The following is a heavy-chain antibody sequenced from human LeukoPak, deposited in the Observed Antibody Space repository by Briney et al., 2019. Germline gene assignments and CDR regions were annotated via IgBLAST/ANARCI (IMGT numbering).Heavy chain of an antibody. CDR2: VYTSGIT. J-gene: IGHJ6*03. D-gene: IGHD3-9*01. CDR1: GGFINSYY. CDR3: ARHNGFDRGYYYYMDV. Sequence: AETLSLTCTVSGGFINSYYWSWIRQPAGKGLEWIGRVYTSGITNYNPSLKSRITMSVDTSKNQFSLKLTSVTAADTAVYYCARHNGFDRGYYYYMDVWGKGTTVTVFS. V-gene: IGHV4-4*07.